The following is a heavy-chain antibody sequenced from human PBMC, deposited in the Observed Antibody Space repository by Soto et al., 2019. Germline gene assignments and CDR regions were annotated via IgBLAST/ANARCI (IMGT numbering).Heavy chain of an antibody. J-gene: IGHJ6*03. CDR1: GYTFTSYD. Sequence: QVQLVQSGAEVKKPGASVKVSCKASGYTFTSYDINWVRQATGQGLEWMGWMNPNSGNTGYAQKFQGRVTMTRNTSISTAYMELSSLRSEDTAVYYCARDYSGYDSYYYYYMDCWGKGTTVTVSS. D-gene: IGHD5-12*01. V-gene: IGHV1-8*01. CDR3: ARDYSGYDSYYYYYMDC. CDR2: MNPNSGNT.